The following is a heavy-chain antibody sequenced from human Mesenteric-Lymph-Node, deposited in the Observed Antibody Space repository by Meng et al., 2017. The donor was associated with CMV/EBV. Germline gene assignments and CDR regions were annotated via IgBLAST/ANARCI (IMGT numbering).Heavy chain of an antibody. CDR2: ISSSSSYI. Sequence: SCKASGYSFSDYYLHWVRQAPGKGLEWVSSISSSSSYIYYADSVKGRFTISRDNAKNSLYLQMNSLRAEDTAVYYCAREDREVDYWGQGTLVTVSS. J-gene: IGHJ4*02. CDR3: AREDREVDY. V-gene: IGHV3-21*01. CDR1: GYSFSDYY.